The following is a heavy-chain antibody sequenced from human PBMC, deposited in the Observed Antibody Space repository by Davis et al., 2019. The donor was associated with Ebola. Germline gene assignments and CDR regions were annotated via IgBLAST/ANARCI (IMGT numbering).Heavy chain of an antibody. CDR3: ARDKAVAGTRWFDP. CDR2: ISSSGSII. J-gene: IGHJ5*02. V-gene: IGHV3-11*01. CDR1: GFTFSDYY. D-gene: IGHD6-19*01. Sequence: GESLKISCAASGFTFSDYYMSWIRQAPGKGLEWVSYISSSGSIIYYADSVKGRFTISRDNAKNSLYLQMNSLRAEDTAVYYCARDKAVAGTRWFDPWGQGTLVTVSS.